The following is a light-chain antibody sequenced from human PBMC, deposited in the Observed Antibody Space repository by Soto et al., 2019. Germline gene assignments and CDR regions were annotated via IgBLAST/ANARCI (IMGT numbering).Light chain of an antibody. V-gene: IGKV3-20*01. J-gene: IGKJ1*01. Sequence: IVLTQSPGTRSLSPGERATLSWGASQSVSKNSLAWYQQKPGQAPRLLIYGASNRATGIPDRFSGSGSGTDFTLTISRMEPEDFAVYYCQQYGSSGTFRQGTKVDIK. CDR1: QSVSKNS. CDR2: GAS. CDR3: QQYGSSGT.